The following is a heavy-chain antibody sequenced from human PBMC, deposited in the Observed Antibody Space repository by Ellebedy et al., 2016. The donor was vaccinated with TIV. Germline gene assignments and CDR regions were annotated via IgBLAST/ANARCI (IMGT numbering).Heavy chain of an antibody. CDR1: EFTFSTYT. CDR3: AGGCRTVSCPLDD. CDR2: ITYDESNE. V-gene: IGHV3-30*04. J-gene: IGHJ4*02. Sequence: GESLKISXAASEFTFSTYTMHWVRQAPGKGLEWVALITYDESNEYYADSVKGRFTISRDNSKNTLYLQMNSLRAEDTAVYYCAGGCRTVSCPLDDWGQGTLVTVSS. D-gene: IGHD2-2*01.